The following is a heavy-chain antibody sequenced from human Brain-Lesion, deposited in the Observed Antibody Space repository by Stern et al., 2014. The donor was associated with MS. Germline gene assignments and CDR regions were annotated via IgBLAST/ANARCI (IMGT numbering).Heavy chain of an antibody. CDR1: GYTLTELS. CDR3: ATGDFRQQLVPGPYYFYGMDV. J-gene: IGHJ6*02. CDR2: FDPEEGDT. D-gene: IGHD6-13*01. Sequence: QVQLVQSGAEVKKPGASVKVSCKVSGYTLTELSMHWVRQAPGKGLEWRGSFDPEEGDTIYAQKLQGRVTMTEDPSTDTAYMELSSLRSEDPAVYYCATGDFRQQLVPGPYYFYGMDVWGQGTTVTVSS. V-gene: IGHV1-24*01.